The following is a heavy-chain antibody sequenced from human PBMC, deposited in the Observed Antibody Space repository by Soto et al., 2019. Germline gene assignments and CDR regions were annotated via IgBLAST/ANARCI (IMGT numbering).Heavy chain of an antibody. D-gene: IGHD3-10*01. V-gene: IGHV3-23*01. Sequence: GGSLRLSCVASGFTFSGYAMTWVRQAPGKGLEWVSLISGSGGGAYFADSLKGRFIISRDNSRNTLYLEVNDLRAEDTAKYYCAKASGFGSGSLDYWGQGALVTVSS. J-gene: IGHJ4*02. CDR1: GFTFSGYA. CDR2: ISGSGGGA. CDR3: AKASGFGSGSLDY.